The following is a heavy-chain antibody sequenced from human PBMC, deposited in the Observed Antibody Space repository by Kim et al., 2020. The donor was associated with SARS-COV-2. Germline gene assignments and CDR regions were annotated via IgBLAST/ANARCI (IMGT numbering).Heavy chain of an antibody. CDR3: ARDQIVLVVYASNSGLDY. Sequence: SETLSLTCAVYGGSFSGYYWSWIRQPPGKGLEWIGEINHSGSTNYNPSLKSRVTISVDTSKNQFSLKLSSVTAADTAVYYCARDQIVLVVYASNSGLDYWGQGTLVTVSS. D-gene: IGHD2-8*02. V-gene: IGHV4-34*01. CDR2: INHSGST. CDR1: GGSFSGYY. J-gene: IGHJ4*02.